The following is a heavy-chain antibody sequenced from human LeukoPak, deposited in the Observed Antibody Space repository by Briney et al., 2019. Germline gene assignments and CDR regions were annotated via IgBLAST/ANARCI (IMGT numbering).Heavy chain of an antibody. D-gene: IGHD1-7*01. CDR3: ARDPGTGAFDI. Sequence: GGSLRLSCAASGFTFSSYDMHWVRQATEKGLEWVSAIGTAGDTYYPGSVKGRFTISRENAKNSLYLQMNSLRAGDTAVYYCARDPGTGAFDIWGQGTMVTVSS. CDR1: GFTFSSYD. V-gene: IGHV3-13*01. CDR2: IGTAGDT. J-gene: IGHJ3*02.